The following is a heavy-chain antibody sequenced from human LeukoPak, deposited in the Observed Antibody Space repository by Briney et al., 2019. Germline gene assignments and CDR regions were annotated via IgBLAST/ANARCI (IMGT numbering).Heavy chain of an antibody. CDR1: GYTFTSYG. V-gene: IGHV1-18*01. CDR2: ISAYNGNT. Sequence: GASVKVSCKASGYTFTSYGISWVRQAPGQGLEWMGWISAYNGNTNYAQKLQGRVTMTTDTSTSTAYMELRSLGSEDTAVYYCATGQGGWELPDYFDYWGQGTLVTVSS. D-gene: IGHD1-26*01. CDR3: ATGQGGWELPDYFDY. J-gene: IGHJ4*02.